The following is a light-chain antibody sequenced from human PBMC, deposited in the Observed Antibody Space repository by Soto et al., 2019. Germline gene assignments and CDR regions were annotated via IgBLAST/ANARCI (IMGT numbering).Light chain of an antibody. CDR3: QQRSNWPLLT. V-gene: IGKV3-11*01. CDR2: DAS. CDR1: QSVSSS. Sequence: EIVLTQSPATLSLSPGERASLSCRASQSVSSSLAWYQQKPGQAPRLLIYDASNSATGIPVRFSGSGSGTDFTLTISSLEPEDFAVYYCQQRSNWPLLTFGGGTKVEIK. J-gene: IGKJ4*01.